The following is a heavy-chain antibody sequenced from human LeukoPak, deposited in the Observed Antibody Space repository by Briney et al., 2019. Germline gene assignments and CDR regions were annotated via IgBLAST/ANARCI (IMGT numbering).Heavy chain of an antibody. CDR1: GGSFSGYY. Sequence: SETLSHTCAVYGGSFSGYYWSWIRQPPGKGLEWIGEINHSGSTNYNPSLKSRVTISVDTSKNQFSLKLSSVTAADTAVYYCARGPVFGDIVVVVAATLPRYFDYWGQGTLVTVSS. CDR2: INHSGST. V-gene: IGHV4-34*01. CDR3: ARGPVFGDIVVVVAATLPRYFDY. D-gene: IGHD2-15*01. J-gene: IGHJ4*02.